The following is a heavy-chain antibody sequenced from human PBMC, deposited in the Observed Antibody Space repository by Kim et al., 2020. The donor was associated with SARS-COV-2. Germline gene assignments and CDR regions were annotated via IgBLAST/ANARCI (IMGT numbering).Heavy chain of an antibody. V-gene: IGHV1-69*13. D-gene: IGHD2-2*01. CDR3: ARVVSYSYQPLGFDWFDP. CDR1: GGTFSSYA. Sequence: SVKVSCKASGGTFSSYAISWVRQAPGQGLEWMGGIIPIFGTANYAQKFQGRVTITADESTSTAYMELSSLRSEDTAVYYCARVVSYSYQPLGFDWFDPWGQGTLVTVSS. CDR2: IIPIFGTA. J-gene: IGHJ5*02.